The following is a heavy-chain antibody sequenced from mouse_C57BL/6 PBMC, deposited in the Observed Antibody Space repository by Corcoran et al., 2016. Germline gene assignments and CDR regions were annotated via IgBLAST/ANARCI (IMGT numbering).Heavy chain of an antibody. CDR3: ARHYGNWYYDV. CDR2: INNYSGVP. CDR1: GYSFTTFG. D-gene: IGHD2-1*01. V-gene: IGHV9-3*01. Sequence: QIQLVQSGPELKKPGATVKISCKASGYSFTTFGMSWVKQAPGKVFKWMGWINNYSGVPTYADDFKGRFAFSLETSASTAYLQINNLKNEDTATYFCARHYGNWYYDVWGTGTTVTVSS. J-gene: IGHJ1*03.